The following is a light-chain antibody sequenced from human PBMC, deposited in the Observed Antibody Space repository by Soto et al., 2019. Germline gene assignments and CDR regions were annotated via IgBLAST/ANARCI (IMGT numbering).Light chain of an antibody. Sequence: IVLTQSPGTLSLSPGESATLSCRASQSGRTKYIAWYQPKPGQAPRLLLYATSNRAAGTPDMFSGSGSGTDFSLIINTLEPEDFAVYYCQHSGFSWTFGQGTKVEIK. CDR1: QSGRTKY. J-gene: IGKJ1*01. CDR2: ATS. V-gene: IGKV3-20*01. CDR3: QHSGFSWT.